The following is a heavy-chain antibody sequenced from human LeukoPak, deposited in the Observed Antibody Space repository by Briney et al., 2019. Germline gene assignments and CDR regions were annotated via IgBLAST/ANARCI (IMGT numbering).Heavy chain of an antibody. CDR2: FYYSGST. CDR1: GGSISSGGYY. CDR3: AGLERTGDYYYDSSGYVAY. J-gene: IGHJ4*02. D-gene: IGHD3-22*01. Sequence: SETLSLTCTVSGGSISSGGYYWSWIRQHPGKGLEWIGYFYYSGSTYYNPSLKSRVTISVDTSKNQFSLKLSSVTAADTAVYCCAGLERTGDYYYDSSGYVAYWGQGTLVTVSS. V-gene: IGHV4-31*03.